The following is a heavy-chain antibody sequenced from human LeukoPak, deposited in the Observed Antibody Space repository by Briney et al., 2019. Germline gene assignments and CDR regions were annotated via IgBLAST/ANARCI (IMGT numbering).Heavy chain of an antibody. CDR1: GGSLSSYY. CDR2: IYYSGST. V-gene: IGHV4-59*12. D-gene: IGHD2-2*02. CDR3: ARDHWDCSSTSCYTYYYYYYYMDV. Sequence: SETLSLTCTVSGGSLSSYYWSWLRQPPGKGLEWIGYIYYSGSTNYNPSLKSRVTISVDTSKNQFSLKLSSVTAADTAVYYCARDHWDCSSTSCYTYYYYYYYMDVWGKGTTVTVSS. J-gene: IGHJ6*03.